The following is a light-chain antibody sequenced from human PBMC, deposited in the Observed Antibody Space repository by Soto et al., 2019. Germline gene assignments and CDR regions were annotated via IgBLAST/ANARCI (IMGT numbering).Light chain of an antibody. CDR1: QSISSW. CDR2: DAS. Sequence: DIQMTQSPSTLSASVGDRVTITCRASQSISSWLACYQQKLGRAPRLLIYDASSLESGVPSRFSGSGYGTEFTLTISSLQPDDFATYYCQQYNTYSSLTFGGGTKVDIK. V-gene: IGKV1-5*01. J-gene: IGKJ4*01. CDR3: QQYNTYSSLT.